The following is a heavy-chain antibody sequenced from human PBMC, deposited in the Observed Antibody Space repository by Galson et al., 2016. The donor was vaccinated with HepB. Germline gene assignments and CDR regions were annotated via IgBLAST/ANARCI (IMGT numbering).Heavy chain of an antibody. CDR2: IFYDGSEK. V-gene: IGHV3-33*01. J-gene: IGHJ4*02. CDR3: ARDRLWFGDNYLDY. CDR1: GLKFSDYG. D-gene: IGHD3-10*01. Sequence: SLRLSCAVSGLKFSDYGFHWVRQAPGKGLEWVAVIFYDGSEKHYPDSVKGRFTISRDNSKNTVYLQINSLRVDDTAVYYRARDRLWFGDNYLDYWGQGTLVTVSS.